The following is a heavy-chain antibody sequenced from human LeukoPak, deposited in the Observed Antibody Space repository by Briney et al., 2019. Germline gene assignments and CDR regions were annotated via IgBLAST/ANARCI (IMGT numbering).Heavy chain of an antibody. Sequence: ASVKVSCKASGYTFAGYHMHWVRQAPGQGLEWMGWINPNSGGTHFAQKFQGRVTMTRDTSLSTAYMELSRLTSDDTAAYYCARPRGDGYNDCYYYWGQGTLVTVSS. V-gene: IGHV1-2*02. CDR3: ARPRGDGYNDCYYY. J-gene: IGHJ4*02. CDR1: GYTFAGYH. CDR2: INPNSGGT. D-gene: IGHD5-24*01.